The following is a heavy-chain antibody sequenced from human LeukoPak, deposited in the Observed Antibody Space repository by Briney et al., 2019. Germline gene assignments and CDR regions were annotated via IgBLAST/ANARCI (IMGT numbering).Heavy chain of an antibody. V-gene: IGHV4-4*07. Sequence: SETLSLTCTVSGGSISSYYWSWIRQPAGKGLEWIGRIYTSGSTNYNPSLKSRVTISVDKSKNQFSLKLSSETAADTAVYYCARDQGYYDSPFDYWGQGTLVTVSS. CDR2: IYTSGST. CDR3: ARDQGYYDSPFDY. J-gene: IGHJ4*02. CDR1: GGSISSYY. D-gene: IGHD3-22*01.